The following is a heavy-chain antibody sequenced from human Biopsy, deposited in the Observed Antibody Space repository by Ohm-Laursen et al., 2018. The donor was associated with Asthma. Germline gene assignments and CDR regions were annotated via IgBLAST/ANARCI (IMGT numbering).Heavy chain of an antibody. CDR1: GGSVSSRGYY. J-gene: IGHJ3*02. CDR3: ARERVTMTDKVIRAIDI. V-gene: IGHV4-61*08. CDR2: VYYSGTT. Sequence: SDTLSLTCSISGGSVSSRGYYWSWFRQPPGKGLEWTGFVYYSGTTNHNPSLTSRVTMTVDTSQNQFSLKLTSVTAADTAVYYCARERVTMTDKVIRAIDIWGQGTLVSVSS. D-gene: IGHD2-21*02.